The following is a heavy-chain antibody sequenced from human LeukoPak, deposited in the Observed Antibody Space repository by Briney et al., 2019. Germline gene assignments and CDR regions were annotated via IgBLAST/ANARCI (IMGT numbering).Heavy chain of an antibody. CDR1: GGSFSGYY. Sequence: SETLSLTCAVYGGSFSGYYWSWIRQPPGKGLEWIGEINHSGSTNYNPSLKSRVTISVDTSKNQFSLKLSSVTAADTAVYYCASTIVGATEPFDYWGQGTLVTVSS. CDR2: INHSGST. D-gene: IGHD1-26*01. CDR3: ASTIVGATEPFDY. V-gene: IGHV4-34*01. J-gene: IGHJ4*02.